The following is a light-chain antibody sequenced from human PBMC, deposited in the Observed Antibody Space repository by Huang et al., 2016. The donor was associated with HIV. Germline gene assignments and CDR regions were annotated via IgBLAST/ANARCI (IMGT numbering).Light chain of an antibody. J-gene: IGKJ4*01. CDR2: SAS. CDR1: QGISNS. CDR3: QQYYSIPLT. Sequence: DIQMTQSPSSLSASVGARVTITCRASQGISNSFSWYQQKPGKAPNLLLYSASRLESGVPGVPSRFSGSVSGTYYILTISSLQPEDFATYYCQQYYSIPLTFGGGTKVEIK. V-gene: IGKV1-NL1*01.